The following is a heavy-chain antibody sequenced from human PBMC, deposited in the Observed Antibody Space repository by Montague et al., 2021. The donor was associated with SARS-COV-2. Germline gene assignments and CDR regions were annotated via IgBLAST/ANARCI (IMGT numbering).Heavy chain of an antibody. Sequence: CAISGDGVSSNSAAWNWIRQSPSRGLEWLGRTYYRSRWFNDYAVSIRSRITINPDTSKNQFSLQLNSVTPEDTAVYYCARATEWRGYYYYYYMDVWGKGTTVTVSS. J-gene: IGHJ6*03. CDR3: ARATEWRGYYYYYYMDV. CDR2: TYYRSRWFN. D-gene: IGHD1-14*01. V-gene: IGHV6-1*01. CDR1: GDGVSSNSAA.